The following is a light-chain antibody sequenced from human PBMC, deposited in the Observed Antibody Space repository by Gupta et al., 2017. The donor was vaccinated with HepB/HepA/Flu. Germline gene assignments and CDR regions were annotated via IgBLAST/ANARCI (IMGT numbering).Light chain of an antibody. CDR3: SSFKTSSTWV. Sequence: QSALTQPASVSESPGQSITISCTGSSSDIGSDNYVSWYQQHPGKAPKLIIFDVTNRPSGLSDRFSGSKSGNTASLTISGLQAEDEADYYCSSFKTSSTWVFGGGTKLTVL. V-gene: IGLV2-14*01. CDR1: SSDIGSDNY. J-gene: IGLJ3*02. CDR2: DVT.